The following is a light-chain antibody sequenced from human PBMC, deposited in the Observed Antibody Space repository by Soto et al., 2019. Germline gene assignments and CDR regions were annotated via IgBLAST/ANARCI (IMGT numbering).Light chain of an antibody. V-gene: IGKV3-20*01. CDR1: QSFSSSY. J-gene: IGKJ3*01. CDR2: GAS. CDR3: QQYGSSSCT. Sequence: EIVLTQSPGTLSLSPGARATLSCRASQSFSSSYLAWYQQKPGQAPRRLIYGASSRATGVPDRFSGSGSGTDFTLTISRLEPEDFAVYYCQQYGSSSCTVGPGTKVDSK.